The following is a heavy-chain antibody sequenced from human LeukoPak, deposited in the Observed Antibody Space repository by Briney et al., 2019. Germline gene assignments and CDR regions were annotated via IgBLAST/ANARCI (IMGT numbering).Heavy chain of an antibody. J-gene: IGHJ5*02. CDR1: GGSISSGSYY. Sequence: SETLSLTCTVSGGSISSGSYYWSWIRQPAGKGLEWIGRIYTSGSTNYNPSLKSRVTISVDTSKNQFSLKLSPVTAADTAVYYCARVDNWFDPWGQGTLVTVSS. CDR3: ARVDNWFDP. V-gene: IGHV4-61*02. CDR2: IYTSGST.